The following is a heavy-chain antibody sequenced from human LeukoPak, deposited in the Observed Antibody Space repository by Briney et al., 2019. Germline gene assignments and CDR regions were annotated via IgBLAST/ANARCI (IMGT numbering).Heavy chain of an antibody. Sequence: ASVKVSCKVSGYTLTELSMHWVRQAPGKGLEWMGGFDPEDGETIYAQKFQGRVTMTEDTSTDTAYMELRSLRSDDTAVYYCARAGSGSSRFLDYWGQGTLVTVSS. V-gene: IGHV1-24*01. CDR1: GYTLTELS. D-gene: IGHD3-10*01. J-gene: IGHJ4*02. CDR2: FDPEDGET. CDR3: ARAGSGSSRFLDY.